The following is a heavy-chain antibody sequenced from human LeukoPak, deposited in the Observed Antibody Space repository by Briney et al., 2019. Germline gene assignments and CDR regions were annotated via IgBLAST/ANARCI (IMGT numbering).Heavy chain of an antibody. Sequence: GGSLRLSCAASGFTFSSYAMSWVRQAPGKGLEWVSVISGSGGSTYYADSVKGRFTISRDNSKNTLYLQMNSLRAEDTAVYYCARPMTTVTTWNGDFDYWGQGTLVTVSS. V-gene: IGHV3-23*01. CDR1: GFTFSSYA. CDR2: ISGSGGST. J-gene: IGHJ4*02. D-gene: IGHD4-17*01. CDR3: ARPMTTVTTWNGDFDY.